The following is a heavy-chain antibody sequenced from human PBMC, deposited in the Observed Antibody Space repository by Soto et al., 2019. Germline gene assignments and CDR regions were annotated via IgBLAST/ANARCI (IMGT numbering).Heavy chain of an antibody. CDR2: ISYDGSNK. CDR3: ARHPGGGPKYGMDV. CDR1: AFNFRTCA. J-gene: IGHJ6*02. V-gene: IGHV3-30-3*01. D-gene: IGHD3-16*01. Sequence: PGGSLRLSCAASAFNFRTCAIHWVRQAPGKGLEWVADISYDGSNKYYADSVKGRFTISRDNSKNTLYLQMSSLRPEDTAVYYCARHPGGGPKYGMDVWGQGTTVTVS.